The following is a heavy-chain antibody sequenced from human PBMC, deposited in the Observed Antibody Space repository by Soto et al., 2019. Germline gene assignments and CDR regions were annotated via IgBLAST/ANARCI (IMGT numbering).Heavy chain of an antibody. CDR1: GFSLSTSGVG. CDR2: IYWDDDK. Sequence: QITLKESGPTLVKPTQTLTLTCTFSGFSLSTSGVGVGWIRQPPGKALEWLALIYWDDDKRYSPSLKSRLTITKDAXXHXVXXTMTNMDPVDTATYYCAHSTRMPLGARGHHQYFQHWGQGTLVPVSS. J-gene: IGHJ1*01. V-gene: IGHV2-5*02. D-gene: IGHD3-16*01. CDR3: AHSTRMPLGARGHHQYFQH.